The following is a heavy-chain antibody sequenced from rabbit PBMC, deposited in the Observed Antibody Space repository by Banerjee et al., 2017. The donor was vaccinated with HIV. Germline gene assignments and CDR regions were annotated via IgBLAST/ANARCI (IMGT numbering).Heavy chain of an antibody. D-gene: IGHD4-1*01. Sequence: QEQLEESGGGLVQPEGSLTLTCTASEFFSSADYMCWVRQAPGKGLEWIACINTSSGNTVYATWAKGRFTISKTSWTTVTLQMTSLTAADTATYFCARDLAGVIGWNFGLWGPGTLVTVS. CDR3: ARDLAGVIGWNFGL. CDR1: EFFSSADY. J-gene: IGHJ4*01. CDR2: INTSSGNT. V-gene: IGHV1S45*01.